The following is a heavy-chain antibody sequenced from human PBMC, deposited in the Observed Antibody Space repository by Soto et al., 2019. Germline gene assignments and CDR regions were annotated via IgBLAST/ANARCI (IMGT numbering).Heavy chain of an antibody. Sequence: QVQLQESGPGLVKPSETLSLTCTVSGGSISSYYWSWIRQPPGKGLEWIGYIYYSGSTNYNPSLTVRGTLSVLTSYIQSTLEPSSVTAADTAVYYSARLWGSSVDYWGQGTLVTASS. CDR2: IYYSGST. V-gene: IGHV4-59*08. CDR3: ARLWGSSVDY. J-gene: IGHJ4*02. CDR1: GGSISSYY. D-gene: IGHD6-6*01.